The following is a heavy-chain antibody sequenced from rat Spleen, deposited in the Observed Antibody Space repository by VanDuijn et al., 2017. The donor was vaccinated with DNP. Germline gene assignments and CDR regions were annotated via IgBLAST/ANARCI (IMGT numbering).Heavy chain of an antibody. CDR3: AKEEFGVTFAY. V-gene: IGHV5-58*01. J-gene: IGHJ3*01. D-gene: IGHD4-3*01. CDR1: GFTFSNYW. CDR2: INTDGGRT. Sequence: EVQLVETGGGLVQPGRSLKLTCVTSGFTFSNYWMYWIRQAPGKGLEWVASINTDGGRTYYSDSVKGRFTVSRDSAENTVYLQMNSLRSEDTATYYCAKEEFGVTFAYWGQGTLVTVSS.